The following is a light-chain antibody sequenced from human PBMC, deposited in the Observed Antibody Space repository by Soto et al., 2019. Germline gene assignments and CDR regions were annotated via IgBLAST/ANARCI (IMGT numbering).Light chain of an antibody. CDR1: QSISHF. Sequence: DIQMTQSPSTLSASVGDRVTITCRASQSISHFLAWYQQKPGKVPNLLIYDASNLGSGVPSRFSVSGSGTDFNLTISGLQPDAFPTYYGQQYTSYSRAFGQGTKVYLK. CDR3: QQYTSYSRA. CDR2: DAS. V-gene: IGKV1-5*01. J-gene: IGKJ1*01.